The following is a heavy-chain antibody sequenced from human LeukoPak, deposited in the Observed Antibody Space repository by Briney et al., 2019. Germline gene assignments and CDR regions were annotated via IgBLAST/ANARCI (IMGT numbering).Heavy chain of an antibody. J-gene: IGHJ6*03. D-gene: IGHD1-7*01. Sequence: PSETLSLTCTVSGGSISSHYWSWIRQPAGKGLEWIGRIYTSGSTNYNPSLKSRVTMSVDTSKNQFSLKLSSVTAADTAVYYCARAPYNWNYAGYYYYYYMDVWGKGTTVTVSS. CDR2: IYTSGST. V-gene: IGHV4-4*07. CDR3: ARAPYNWNYAGYYYYYYMDV. CDR1: GGSISSHY.